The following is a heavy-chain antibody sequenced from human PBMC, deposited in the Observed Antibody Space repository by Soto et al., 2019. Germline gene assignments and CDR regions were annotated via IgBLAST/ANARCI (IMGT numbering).Heavy chain of an antibody. CDR3: ASAVTRRWELQPHYGMDV. J-gene: IGHJ6*02. CDR1: GGSISSGGYS. V-gene: IGHV4-30-2*01. CDR2: IYHSGST. D-gene: IGHD1-26*01. Sequence: SETLSLTCTVSGGSISSGGYSWSWIRQPPGKGLEWIGYIYHSGSTYYNPSLKSRVTISVDMSKNQFSLYLRSVTAEDTAVYSCASAVTRRWELQPHYGMDVGGQGTTVTVSS.